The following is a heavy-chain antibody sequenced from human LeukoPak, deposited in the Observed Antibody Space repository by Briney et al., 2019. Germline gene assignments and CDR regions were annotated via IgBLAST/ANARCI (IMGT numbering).Heavy chain of an antibody. V-gene: IGHV1-2*06. CDR3: ASVCCARGPGQISY. J-gene: IGHJ4*02. D-gene: IGHD3-10*01. Sequence: ASVKVSCKXSGYTFTGYYMHWVRQAPGQGLEWMGRINPNSGGTNYSQKFQGRVTMTRDTSISTAYMELSRLRSDDTAVYYCASVCCARGPGQISYWGQGTLVTVSS. CDR1: GYTFTGYY. CDR2: INPNSGGT.